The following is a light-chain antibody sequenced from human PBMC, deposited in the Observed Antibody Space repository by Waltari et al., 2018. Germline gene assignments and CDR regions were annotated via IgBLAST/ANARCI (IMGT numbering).Light chain of an antibody. Sequence: EKVLTQSPVILSVSPGERATLSCRASQSVGNNFAWYQQKPGQAPRPLIFAASTRATGIPARFSGSGSGTEFTLTISSLQSEDFAIYHCQQYNDWPLTFGGGTKIEMK. CDR1: QSVGNN. CDR2: AAS. CDR3: QQYNDWPLT. J-gene: IGKJ4*01. V-gene: IGKV3-15*01.